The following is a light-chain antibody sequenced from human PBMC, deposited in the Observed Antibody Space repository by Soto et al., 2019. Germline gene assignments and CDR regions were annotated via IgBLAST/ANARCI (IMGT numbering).Light chain of an antibody. CDR1: QTISTL. V-gene: IGKV1-5*03. CDR2: KAS. Sequence: DIQMTQSPSTLSASAGDRVTITCRASQTISTLLAWYQQRPGKAPNLLIYKASSLGSGGPSRFSGSGAGTEFTLTISSLQPDDFATYFCQHYSTYPWTFGQGTKVEVK. CDR3: QHYSTYPWT. J-gene: IGKJ1*01.